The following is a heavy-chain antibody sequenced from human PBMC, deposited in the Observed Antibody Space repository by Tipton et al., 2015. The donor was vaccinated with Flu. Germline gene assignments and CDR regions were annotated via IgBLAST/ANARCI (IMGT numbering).Heavy chain of an antibody. J-gene: IGHJ3*02. CDR2: VYSSGST. V-gene: IGHV4-61*02. CDR3: ARKRTVRPFDI. D-gene: IGHD4-17*01. CDR1: GVSTTSTLYY. Sequence: TLSLTCAVSGVSTTSTLYYWSWIRQPAGKGLVWIGRVYSSGSTDYSPSLKSRVTISLDTAKNQFSLNLSSVTAADTAVYYCARKRTVRPFDIWGQGTMVTVS.